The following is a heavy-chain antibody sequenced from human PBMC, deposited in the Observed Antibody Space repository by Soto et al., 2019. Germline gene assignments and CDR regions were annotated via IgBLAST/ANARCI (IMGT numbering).Heavy chain of an antibody. V-gene: IGHV4-31*11. CDR1: GGAFSSGGYA. CDR3: ARAELSGGHFEY. J-gene: IGHJ4*02. D-gene: IGHD3-16*02. CDR2: TYYSVST. Sequence: ALALPFAVSGGAFSSGGYAGSWIRQRTGKGLEWIGYTYYSVSTYYKPSVKSRVNISVDTSKNQFSLKLSSVTAADTAVYYCARAELSGGHFEYWGQGTLVPVSS.